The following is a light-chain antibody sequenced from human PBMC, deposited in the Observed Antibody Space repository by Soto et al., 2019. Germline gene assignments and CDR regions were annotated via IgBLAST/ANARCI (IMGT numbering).Light chain of an antibody. CDR1: SSDVGGYNY. J-gene: IGLJ1*01. Sequence: QSALTQPRSVSGSPGQSVTISCTGTSSDVGGYNYVSWYQQHPGKAPKLMIYDVTKRPSGVPDRFSGSKSGNTASLNISGLQAEDEADYNCCSYAGNFTYVFGTGTKLTVL. CDR3: CSYAGNFTYV. CDR2: DVT. V-gene: IGLV2-11*01.